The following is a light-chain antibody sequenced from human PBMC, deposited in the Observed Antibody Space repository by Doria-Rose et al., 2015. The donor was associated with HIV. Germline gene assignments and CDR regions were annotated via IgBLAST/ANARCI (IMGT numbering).Light chain of an antibody. J-gene: IGKJ2*01. CDR1: QSLLHTIGYNY. Sequence: PLSLPVTPGQPAPISCRSSQSLLHTIGYNYLDWYLQKPGQSPQLLIYLGSNRASGVPDRFSGSGSGTDFTLKISRVEAEDVGVYYCMQALQTPYTFGQGTKLEIK. CDR2: LGS. CDR3: MQALQTPYT. V-gene: IGKV2-28*01.